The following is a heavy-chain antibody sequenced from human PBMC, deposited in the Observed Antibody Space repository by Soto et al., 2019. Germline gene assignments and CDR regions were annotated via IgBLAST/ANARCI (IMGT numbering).Heavy chain of an antibody. CDR1: GFTFSSYW. V-gene: IGHV3-74*01. CDR2: INSDGSST. D-gene: IGHD6-19*01. J-gene: IGHJ4*02. CDR3: ARVVALAAPRIKGLVDY. Sequence: EVQLVESGGGLVQPGGSLRLSCAASGFTFSSYWMHWVRQAPGKGLVWVSRINSDGSSTSYADSVKGRFTISRDNAKNTLYRQMNSLRAEDTAVYYCARVVALAAPRIKGLVDYWGQGTLVTVSS.